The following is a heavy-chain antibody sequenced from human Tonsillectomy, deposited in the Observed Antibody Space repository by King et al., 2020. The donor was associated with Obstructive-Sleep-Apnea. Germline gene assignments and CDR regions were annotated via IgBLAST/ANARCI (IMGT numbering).Heavy chain of an antibody. CDR3: ATTGAYCGGDCFQHFDH. V-gene: IGHV3-23*04. Sequence: VQLVESGGGLVQPGGSLRLSCAASGITFSSYVMSWVRQAPGKGLEWVSTISGSGKRTFYADSVKGRLTISRDNSNNTLYLQMKSLRAEDTGVYYCATTGAYCGGDCFQHFDHWGQGTLVTVAS. CDR1: GITFSSYV. CDR2: ISGSGKRT. J-gene: IGHJ4*02. D-gene: IGHD2-21*02.